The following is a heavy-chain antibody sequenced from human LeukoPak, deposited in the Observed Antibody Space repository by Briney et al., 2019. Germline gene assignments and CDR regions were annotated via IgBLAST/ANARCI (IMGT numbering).Heavy chain of an antibody. Sequence: GGSLRLSCAASGFTFSDYYMSWIRQAPGKGLEWVSYISSSGSTIYYADSVKGRFAISRDNAKNSLYLQMNSLRAEDTAVYYCAKVATAYYFDYWGQGTLVTVSS. CDR2: ISSSGSTI. V-gene: IGHV3-11*01. CDR1: GFTFSDYY. J-gene: IGHJ4*02. CDR3: AKVATAYYFDY.